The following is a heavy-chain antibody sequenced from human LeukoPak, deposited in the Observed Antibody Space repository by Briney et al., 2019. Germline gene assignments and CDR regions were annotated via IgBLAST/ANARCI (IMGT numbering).Heavy chain of an antibody. CDR2: IRSDGSNK. J-gene: IGHJ4*02. CDR3: AKEWDLSFDY. Sequence: GGSLRLSCAASGFTFSSYGMHWVRQAPGKGLEWVTFIRSDGSNKYYADSVKGRFTISRDNSKNTLYLQMNSLRAEDTAVYYCAKEWDLSFDYWGQGTLVTASS. CDR1: GFTFSSYG. V-gene: IGHV3-30*02. D-gene: IGHD1-26*01.